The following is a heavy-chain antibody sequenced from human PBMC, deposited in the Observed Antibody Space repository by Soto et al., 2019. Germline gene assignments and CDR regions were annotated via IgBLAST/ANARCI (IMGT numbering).Heavy chain of an antibody. V-gene: IGHV4-59*08. J-gene: IGHJ6*01. Sequence: LVTLRLTKSVVGGTIVDLDGRWIRQHPGKGLEWIGYIYYSGSTNYNPSLKSRVTISVDTSKNQFSLKLSSVTAADTAVYYCARRGLVGATSYYDYGIDVWAQGTTVTVSS. D-gene: IGHD1-26*01. CDR2: IYYSGST. CDR1: GGTIVDLD. CDR3: ARRGLVGATSYYDYGIDV.